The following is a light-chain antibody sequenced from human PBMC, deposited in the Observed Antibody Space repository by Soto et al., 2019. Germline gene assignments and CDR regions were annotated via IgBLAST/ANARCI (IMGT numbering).Light chain of an antibody. Sequence: QSVLTQPPSVSGAPGQRVTISCTGSSSNIGAGYDVHWYQQLPGTAPKLLIYGNSNRPSGVPDRFSGSKSGTSASLAITGLQAEDEGAYYCLSYDSSLSGVVFGGGTKLTVL. CDR1: SSNIGAGYD. J-gene: IGLJ2*01. CDR2: GNS. V-gene: IGLV1-40*01. CDR3: LSYDSSLSGVV.